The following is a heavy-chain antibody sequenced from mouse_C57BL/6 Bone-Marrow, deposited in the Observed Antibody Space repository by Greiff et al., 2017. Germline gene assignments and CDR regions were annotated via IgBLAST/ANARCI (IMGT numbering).Heavy chain of an antibody. Sequence: DVHLVESGGGLVKPGGSLKLSCAASGFTFSSYAMSWVRQTPEKRLEWVATISDGGSYTYYPDNVKGRFTISRDNAKNNLYLQMSHLKSEDTAMYYCARQAIYDGYYVVDYWGQGTTLTVSS. CDR2: ISDGGSYT. V-gene: IGHV5-4*01. J-gene: IGHJ2*01. CDR3: ARQAIYDGYYVVDY. D-gene: IGHD2-3*01. CDR1: GFTFSSYA.